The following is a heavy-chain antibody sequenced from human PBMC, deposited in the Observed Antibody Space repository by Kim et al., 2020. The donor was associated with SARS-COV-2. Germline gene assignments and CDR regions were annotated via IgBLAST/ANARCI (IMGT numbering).Heavy chain of an antibody. Sequence: TNYTPSLKSRVTISVDTSKNQFSLKLGSVTAADTAVYYCARHTDYGGPAYWGQGTLVTVSS. CDR2: T. J-gene: IGHJ4*02. V-gene: IGHV4-59*08. D-gene: IGHD4-17*01. CDR3: ARHTDYGGPAY.